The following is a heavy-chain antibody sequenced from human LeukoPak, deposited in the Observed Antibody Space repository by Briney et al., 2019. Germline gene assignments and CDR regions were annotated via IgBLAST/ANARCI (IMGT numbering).Heavy chain of an antibody. V-gene: IGHV3-23*01. D-gene: IGHD3-10*01. CDR3: AKGEGGSGSYINAFDI. CDR2: ISGSGSTT. CDR1: GFTFNSYA. J-gene: IGHJ3*02. Sequence: GGSLRLSCAASGFTFNSYAMSWVRQAPRKGLEWVSAISGSGSTTYYADYVKGRFTMSRDNSKNTLYLHMNRLRGEDTAVYYCAKGEGGSGSYINAFDIWGQGTMVTVSS.